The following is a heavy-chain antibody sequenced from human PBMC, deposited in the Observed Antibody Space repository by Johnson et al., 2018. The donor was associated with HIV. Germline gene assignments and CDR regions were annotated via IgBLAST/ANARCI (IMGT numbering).Heavy chain of an antibody. D-gene: IGHD3-16*01. V-gene: IGHV3-30*02. Sequence: QVQLVESGGGVVQPGGSLRLSCAVSGFTFSSYGMHWVRQAPGKGLEWVAFIRYDGSNKYYVDSVKGRFTISRDNAKNALYLQMNSLRAEDTAVYYCARDPSRLRQSDIWGQGTMVTVSS. CDR3: ARDPSRLRQSDI. J-gene: IGHJ3*02. CDR2: IRYDGSNK. CDR1: GFTFSSYG.